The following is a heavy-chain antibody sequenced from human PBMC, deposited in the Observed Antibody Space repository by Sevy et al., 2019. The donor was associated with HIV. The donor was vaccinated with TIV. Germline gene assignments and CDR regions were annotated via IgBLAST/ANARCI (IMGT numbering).Heavy chain of an antibody. V-gene: IGHV3-21*01. D-gene: IGHD3-22*01. CDR3: ARDRDYYDSSGPFDY. Sequence: GGSLRLSCAASGFTFSSYSMNWVRQAPGKGLEWVSSISSSSSYIYYADSVKGRFTISRDNAKNSLYLQMNSLRAEDTAVYYCARDRDYYDSSGPFDYWGQGTLVTVSS. CDR1: GFTFSSYS. CDR2: ISSSSSYI. J-gene: IGHJ4*02.